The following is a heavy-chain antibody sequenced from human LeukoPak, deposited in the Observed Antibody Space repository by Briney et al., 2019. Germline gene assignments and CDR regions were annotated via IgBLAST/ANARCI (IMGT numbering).Heavy chain of an antibody. D-gene: IGHD2-2*02. CDR1: GFTFYDYA. Sequence: GGSLRLSCAASGFTFYDYAMHWVRQAPGKGLEWGTFIYGDGGSTYYADSVKGLFTIARDNSKNSLYLQINSLRTDDTALYFCAKDRYPTPARPDAFDIWGQGTMVTVSS. J-gene: IGHJ3*02. CDR3: AKDRYPTPARPDAFDI. CDR2: IYGDGGST. V-gene: IGHV3-43*02.